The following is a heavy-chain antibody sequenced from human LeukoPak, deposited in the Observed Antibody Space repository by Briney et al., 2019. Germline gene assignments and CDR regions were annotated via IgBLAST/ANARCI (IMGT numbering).Heavy chain of an antibody. CDR1: GFTFRDYT. CDR2: ISKSGTYI. D-gene: IGHD2-2*01. Sequence: GGSLRLSCAASGFTFRDYTMNWVRQAPGKGLEWVSAISKSGTYIKYADSVKGRFTVSRDSPKNSLFLQMNSLRVEDTAVYFCAREVLIVVEPAANTIDYWGQGTRVTVSS. J-gene: IGHJ4*02. V-gene: IGHV3-21*01. CDR3: AREVLIVVEPAANTIDY.